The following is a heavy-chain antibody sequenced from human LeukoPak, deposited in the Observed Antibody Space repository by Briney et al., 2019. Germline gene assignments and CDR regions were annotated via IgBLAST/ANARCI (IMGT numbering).Heavy chain of an antibody. CDR2: VSYEGNDG. Sequence: GGSLRLSCIGSGFNFTYYAIYWVRQAPGKGLEWVAVVSYEGNDGYYADSVKGRFSISRDNSQNTVTLQMNNLRVDDTAIYYCAKLAWNDGSYYFDYWGQGTLVTVSS. CDR3: AKLAWNDGSYYFDY. CDR1: GFNFTYYA. D-gene: IGHD1-1*01. V-gene: IGHV3-30*18. J-gene: IGHJ4*02.